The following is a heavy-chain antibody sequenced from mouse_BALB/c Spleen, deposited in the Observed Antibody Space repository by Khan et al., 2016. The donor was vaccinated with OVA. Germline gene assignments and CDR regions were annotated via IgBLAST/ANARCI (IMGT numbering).Heavy chain of an antibody. Sequence: QVQLKQSGAELAKPGASVKMSCKASGYTFTTYWMHWVKQRPGQGLEWIGYINPTSGYTYYNEKFKDKATLSADKSSSTAYMQLSSLTSEDSAVYYCTRDKIDYWGQGTTLTVSS. CDR1: GYTFTTYW. CDR2: INPTSGYT. V-gene: IGHV1-7*01. CDR3: TRDKIDY. J-gene: IGHJ2*01.